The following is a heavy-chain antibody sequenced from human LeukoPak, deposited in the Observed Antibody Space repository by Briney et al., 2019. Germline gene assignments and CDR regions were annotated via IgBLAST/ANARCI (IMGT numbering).Heavy chain of an antibody. D-gene: IGHD6-13*01. CDR1: GFTVSSNY. CDR2: ISSSSSYT. J-gene: IGHJ4*02. V-gene: IGHV3-11*06. CDR3: ARVSKYSSSLFFYY. Sequence: GGSLRLSCTASGFTVSSNYMSWVRQAPGKGLEWVSYISSSSSYTNYADSVKGRFTISRDNAKNSLYLQMNSLRAEDTAVYYCARVSKYSSSLFFYYWGQGTLVTVSS.